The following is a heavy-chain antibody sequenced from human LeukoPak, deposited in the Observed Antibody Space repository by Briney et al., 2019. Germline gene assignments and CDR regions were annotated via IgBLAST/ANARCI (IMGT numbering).Heavy chain of an antibody. CDR1: GGSFSGYY. Sequence: SETLSLTCAVYGGSFSGYYWSWIRQPPGKGLEWIGEINHSGSTNYNPSLKSRVTISVDTSKNQFSLKLSSVTAADTAVYYCARGEGDYDMSWGYMDVWGKGTTVTVPS. CDR2: INHSGST. D-gene: IGHD3-9*01. J-gene: IGHJ6*03. V-gene: IGHV4-34*01. CDR3: ARGEGDYDMSWGYMDV.